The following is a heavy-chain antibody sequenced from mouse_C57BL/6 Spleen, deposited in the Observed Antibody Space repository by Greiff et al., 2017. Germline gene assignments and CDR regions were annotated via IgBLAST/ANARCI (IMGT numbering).Heavy chain of an antibody. CDR2: IDPSDSYT. J-gene: IGHJ2*01. CDR1: GYTFTSYW. V-gene: IGHV1-50*01. CDR3: ASYYGSSYVYY. Sequence: VQLQQPGAELVKPGASVKLSCKASGYTFTSYWMQWVKQRPGQGLEWIGEIDPSDSYTNYNQKFKGKATLTVDTSSSTAYMQLSSLTSEDSAVYYCASYYGSSYVYYWGQGTTRTVSS. D-gene: IGHD1-1*01.